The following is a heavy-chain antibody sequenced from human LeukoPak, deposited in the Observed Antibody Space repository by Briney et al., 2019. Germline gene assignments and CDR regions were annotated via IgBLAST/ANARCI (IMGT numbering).Heavy chain of an antibody. CDR3: ARDRSTYYYDSSGYLDY. J-gene: IGHJ4*02. CDR1: GFTFSSYS. Sequence: LGGALRLSCAASGFTFSSYSMNWVRPAPGKGLEWVSPISSSSSYIYYADSVKGRFTISRDNAKNSLYLQMNSLRAEDTAVYYCARDRSTYYYDSSGYLDYWGQGTLVTVS. D-gene: IGHD3-22*01. V-gene: IGHV3-21*01. CDR2: ISSSSSYI.